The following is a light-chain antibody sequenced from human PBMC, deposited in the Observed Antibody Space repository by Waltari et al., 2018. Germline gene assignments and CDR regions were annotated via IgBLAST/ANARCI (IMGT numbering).Light chain of an antibody. Sequence: AIRMTQSPSSFSASTGDRVTITCRASQGISSYLAWYQQKPGKDPKLLIYAASTLQSGVPSRFSCSGSGTDFTLTISCLQSEDFATYYCQQYYSYPYTFGQGTKLEIK. J-gene: IGKJ2*01. CDR3: QQYYSYPYT. V-gene: IGKV1-8*01. CDR1: QGISSY. CDR2: AAS.